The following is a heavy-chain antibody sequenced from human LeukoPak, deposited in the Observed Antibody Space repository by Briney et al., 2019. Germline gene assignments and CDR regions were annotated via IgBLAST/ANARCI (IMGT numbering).Heavy chain of an antibody. CDR2: IYYSGST. V-gene: IGHV4-31*03. D-gene: IGHD2-2*01. J-gene: IGHJ5*02. CDR1: GGSISSGGYY. CDR3: ARLLGYYSSTSCHSDP. Sequence: SQTLSLTCTVPGGSISSGGYYWSWIRQHPGKGLEWIGYIYYSGSTYYNPSLKSRVTISVDTSKNQFSLKLSSVTAADTAVYYCARLLGYYSSTSCHSDPWGQGTLVTVSS.